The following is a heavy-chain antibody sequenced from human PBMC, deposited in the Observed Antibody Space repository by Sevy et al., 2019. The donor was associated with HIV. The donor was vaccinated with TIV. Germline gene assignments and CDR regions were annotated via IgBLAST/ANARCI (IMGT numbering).Heavy chain of an antibody. D-gene: IGHD6-6*01. V-gene: IGHV3-30*18. Sequence: GGSLRLSCAASGFTFSDYGMAWVRQAPGKGLEWVAVISFDGSSKFYADSVKGRFTFSRDTSGNTLFLQMNSLGSEDTAVYYCAKGSSSAGPGLLDYWGQGTLVTVSS. J-gene: IGHJ4*02. CDR2: ISFDGSSK. CDR1: GFTFSDYG. CDR3: AKGSSSAGPGLLDY.